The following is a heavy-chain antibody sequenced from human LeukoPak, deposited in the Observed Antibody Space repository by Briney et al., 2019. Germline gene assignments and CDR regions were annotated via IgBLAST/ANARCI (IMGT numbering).Heavy chain of an antibody. D-gene: IGHD3-3*01. J-gene: IGHJ4*02. Sequence: GGSLRLSCAASGFTFDDYTMHWVRQAPGKGLEWVSLISWDGGSTYYADSVEGRFTISRDNSKNSLYLQMNSLRTEDTALYYCAKDTWSGYSYFDYWGQGTLVTVSS. CDR2: ISWDGGST. CDR1: GFTFDDYT. CDR3: AKDTWSGYSYFDY. V-gene: IGHV3-43*01.